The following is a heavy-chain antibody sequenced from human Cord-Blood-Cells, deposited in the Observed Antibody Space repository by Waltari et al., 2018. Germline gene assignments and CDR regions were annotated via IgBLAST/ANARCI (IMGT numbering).Heavy chain of an antibody. CDR2: IKHRGST. J-gene: IGHJ2*01. V-gene: IGHV4-34*01. CDR3: ARGTNWYFDL. Sequence: QVQLQQWGAGLLKPSETLSLTCAVYGGSFSGYYWSWIRQPPGRGREWIGEIKHRGSTNYHPFRKGRGTISVDTSKEQFSRKLSSVTAAETAVYYCARGTNWYFDLWGRGTLVTVAS. CDR1: GGSFSGYY.